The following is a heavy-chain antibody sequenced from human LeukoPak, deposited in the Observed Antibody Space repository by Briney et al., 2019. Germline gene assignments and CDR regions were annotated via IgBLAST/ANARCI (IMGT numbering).Heavy chain of an antibody. D-gene: IGHD3-10*01. V-gene: IGHV3-11*01. CDR2: ISSSGSTI. Sequence: GGSLRLSCAASGFTFSDYYMSWIRQAPGKGLEWVSYISSSGSTIVYADSVKGRFTVSRDNAKNSLYLQMNSLRAEDTAVYYCARKGVDFYYGSGSYPLDYWGQGTLVTVSS. J-gene: IGHJ4*02. CDR1: GFTFSDYY. CDR3: ARKGVDFYYGSGSYPLDY.